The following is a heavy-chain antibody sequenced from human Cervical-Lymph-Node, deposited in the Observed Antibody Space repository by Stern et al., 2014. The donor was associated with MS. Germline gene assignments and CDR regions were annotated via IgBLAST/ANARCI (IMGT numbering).Heavy chain of an antibody. J-gene: IGHJ4*02. D-gene: IGHD1-26*01. CDR3: AKGQWELFGAFDY. Sequence: VQLVQSGGGVVQPGRSVRLSCVASGFTFRNCGLHWVRQAPGQGLEWVGAITYDGSSRYYADSVKGRFTITRDNSQSTVYLQMNSLRPEDTAVYYCAKGQWELFGAFDYWGQGMLVTVSS. V-gene: IGHV3-30*18. CDR1: GFTFRNCG. CDR2: ITYDGSSR.